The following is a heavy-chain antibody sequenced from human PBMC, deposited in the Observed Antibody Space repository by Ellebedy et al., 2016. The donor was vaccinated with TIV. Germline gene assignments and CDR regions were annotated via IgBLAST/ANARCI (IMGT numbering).Heavy chain of an antibody. CDR1: GGSMYTGPYY. CDR3: ATYNMGRLDH. D-gene: IGHD1-1*01. Sequence: MPSETLSLTCTRSGGSMYTGPYYWGWLRQPPGKGLEWIGSLYHSGSIYYNQSLRSRVTISADTSKNEFSLRLTSLTAADTAVYYCATYNMGRLDHWGQGALVTVSS. J-gene: IGHJ4*02. V-gene: IGHV4-39*01. CDR2: LYHSGSI.